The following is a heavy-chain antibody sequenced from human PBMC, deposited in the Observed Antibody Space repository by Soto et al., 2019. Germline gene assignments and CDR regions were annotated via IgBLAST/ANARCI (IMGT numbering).Heavy chain of an antibody. Sequence: SVKVSCKAPGGTFSSYGISWVRQAPGQGLEWMGGISPMVGMANYAERFQGRVTITADESTSTAHMELRSLTSEDTATYYCAREGYNRCPDPLDIWGQGTMVTVSS. CDR1: GGTFSSYG. D-gene: IGHD6-13*01. J-gene: IGHJ3*02. CDR3: AREGYNRCPDPLDI. CDR2: ISPMVGMA. V-gene: IGHV1-69*10.